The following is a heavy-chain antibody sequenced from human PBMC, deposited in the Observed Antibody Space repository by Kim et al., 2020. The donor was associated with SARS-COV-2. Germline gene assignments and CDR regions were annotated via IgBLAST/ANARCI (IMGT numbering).Heavy chain of an antibody. J-gene: IGHJ4*02. Sequence: IDGGTTDYATPVKGRFTISRDDSKNTLYVQMNSLKTEDTAVDYCTTGDTRWGQGILVTVSS. V-gene: IGHV3-15*01. CDR3: TTGDTR. CDR2: IDGGTT.